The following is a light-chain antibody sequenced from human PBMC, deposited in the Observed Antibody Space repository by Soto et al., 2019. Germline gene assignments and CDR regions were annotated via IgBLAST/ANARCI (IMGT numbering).Light chain of an antibody. Sequence: HAPATLSFSIGERATLSCRASQGIGTTLAWYQQKPGQAPRLLIFRASDRPTAIPDRFSGSGFGTDFTLTISSLEPEDFAVYYCQQSYNWATFGPGTKVDIK. CDR1: QGIGTT. CDR2: RAS. J-gene: IGKJ3*01. CDR3: QQSYNWAT. V-gene: IGKV3-11*01.